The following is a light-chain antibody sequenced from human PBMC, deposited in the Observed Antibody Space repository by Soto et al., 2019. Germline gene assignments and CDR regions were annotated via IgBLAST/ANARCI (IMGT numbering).Light chain of an antibody. J-gene: IGKJ5*01. CDR2: DAS. Sequence: EIVLTQSPATLSLSPGERATPSCRASQSVSNHLGWYQQKPVQAPSLLIYDASNRATAIPARFSGSGSGTDFTITISSLESEDFAVYYCQKSGTVGQGTRLEIK. CDR3: QKSGT. CDR1: QSVSNH. V-gene: IGKV3-11*01.